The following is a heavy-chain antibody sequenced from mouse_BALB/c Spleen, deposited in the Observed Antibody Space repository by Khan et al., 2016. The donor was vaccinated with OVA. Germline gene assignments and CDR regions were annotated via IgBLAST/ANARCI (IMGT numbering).Heavy chain of an antibody. CDR2: IWSAGST. V-gene: IGHV2-2*02. J-gene: IGHJ3*01. Sequence: QVQLKQSGPGLVQPSQSLSITCTVSGFSLNNYSVHWVRQSPGKGLEWLGVIWSAGSTDYNAAFISRLTISKDNSRSQVYFNMNSLQPNDTAIYDCARRSYDYGRRALFAYWGQGTLVTVSA. D-gene: IGHD2-4*01. CDR1: GFSLNNYS. CDR3: ARRSYDYGRRALFAY.